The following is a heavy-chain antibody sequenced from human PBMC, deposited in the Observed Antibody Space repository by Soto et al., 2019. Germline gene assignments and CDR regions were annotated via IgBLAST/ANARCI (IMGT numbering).Heavy chain of an antibody. CDR3: AMVDVYVTPSPQDV. J-gene: IGHJ6*02. Sequence: QVQLVQSGAEVKNPGASVKVSCKASGYTFTRYGIGWARQAPGQGLEWMGWINTYNGNTNYAQNVQGRATLTTDTSTSTACMELRSLRSNDTAIYYCAMVDVYVTPSPQDVWGQGTTVIVSS. D-gene: IGHD3-16*01. CDR2: INTYNGNT. V-gene: IGHV1-18*01. CDR1: GYTFTRYG.